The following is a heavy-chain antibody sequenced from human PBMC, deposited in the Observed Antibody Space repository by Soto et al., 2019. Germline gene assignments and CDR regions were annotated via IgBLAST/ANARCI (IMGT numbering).Heavy chain of an antibody. D-gene: IGHD1-26*01. V-gene: IGHV3-48*02. CDR3: ARDSAYSFDY. Sequence: VQLVESGGGLVQPGGSLRLSCAASGFSFSTFTMNWVRQAPGKGLEWISHIRESVSNIFYADSVKGRFTISRDNAKNSLYLQMDSLRDEDTAVYYCARDSAYSFDYWGQGTLVTVSS. J-gene: IGHJ4*02. CDR1: GFSFSTFT. CDR2: IRESVSNI.